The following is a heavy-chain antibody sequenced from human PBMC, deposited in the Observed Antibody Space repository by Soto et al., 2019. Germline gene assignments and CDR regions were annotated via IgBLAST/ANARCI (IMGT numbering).Heavy chain of an antibody. V-gene: IGHV3-66*01. D-gene: IGHD3-3*01. CDR3: ARGSPFGGSDF. CDR1: GLSVSSNF. Sequence: EVHLAESGGGLVQPGGSLRLSCAASGLSVSSNFMSWVRQVSGKGLEWVSLIYSGGTTYYADSVKGRFTVSRDNSKNTLYLQMNSLRAEDTAVYYCARGSPFGGSDFWGKGTLVTVSS. J-gene: IGHJ4*02. CDR2: IYSGGTT.